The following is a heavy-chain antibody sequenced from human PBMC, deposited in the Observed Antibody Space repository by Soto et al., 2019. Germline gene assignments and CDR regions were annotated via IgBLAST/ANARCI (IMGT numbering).Heavy chain of an antibody. D-gene: IGHD6-19*01. CDR3: ARPLCRVTAVAGDFDY. CDR2: INPSGGST. Sequence: ASVKVSCKASGYTFTSYYMHWVRQAPVQGLEWMGIINPSGGSTSYAQKFQGRVTMTRDTSTSTVYMELSSLRSEDTDVYYCARPLCRVTAVAGDFDYWGQGTLVTVSS. CDR1: GYTFTSYY. V-gene: IGHV1-46*01. J-gene: IGHJ4*02.